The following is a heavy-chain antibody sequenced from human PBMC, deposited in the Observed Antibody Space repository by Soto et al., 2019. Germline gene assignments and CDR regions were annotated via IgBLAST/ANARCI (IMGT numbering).Heavy chain of an antibody. V-gene: IGHV2-5*02. D-gene: IGHD6-19*01. J-gene: IGHJ4*02. Sequence: QITLKESGPTLVKPTQTLTLTCTFSGFSLSSTRVAVGWIRQPPGKALEWLALIYWDDDKRYSPFLKSRLTNPEGPLQNPVVLTMTNMDPVDTATYYCAHSVVAGLGYYFDYWGQGTLVTVSS. CDR1: GFSLSSTRVA. CDR2: IYWDDDK. CDR3: AHSVVAGLGYYFDY.